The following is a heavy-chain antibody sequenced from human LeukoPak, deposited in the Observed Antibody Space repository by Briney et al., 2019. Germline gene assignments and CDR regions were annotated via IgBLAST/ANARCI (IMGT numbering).Heavy chain of an antibody. CDR1: GGSISSYY. CDR2: IYYSGST. J-gene: IGHJ4*02. CDR3: ASTSITMVRGVIRTDY. V-gene: IGHV4-59*01. Sequence: PSETLSLTCTVSGGSISSYYWSWIRQPPGKGLEWIGYIYYSGSTNYNPSLKSRVTISVDTSKNQFSLKLSSVTAADTAVYYCASTSITMVRGVIRTDYWGQGTLVTVSS. D-gene: IGHD3-10*01.